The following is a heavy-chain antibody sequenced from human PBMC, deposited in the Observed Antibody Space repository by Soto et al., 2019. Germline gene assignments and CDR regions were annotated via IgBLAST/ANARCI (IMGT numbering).Heavy chain of an antibody. CDR2: ISTSNGAT. CDR1: GYTFTTYS. J-gene: IGHJ2*01. Sequence: ASVKASCKASGYTFTTYSITWVRQAPGQGLEWVGWISTSNGATNYAQKFQGRVTVTTDTSTTTAYMELRSLRSDDTAVYYCARRGNWYFDLWGRGTLVTVSS. CDR3: ARRGNWYFDL. V-gene: IGHV1-18*04. D-gene: IGHD3-16*01.